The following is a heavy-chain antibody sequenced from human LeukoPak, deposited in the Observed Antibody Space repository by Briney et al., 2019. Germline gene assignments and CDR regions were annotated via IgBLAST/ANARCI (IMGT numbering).Heavy chain of an antibody. V-gene: IGHV1-69*05. D-gene: IGHD2-2*01. Sequence: SVKVSCKASGGTFSSYAISWVRQAPGQGLEWMGGIIPIFGTANYAQKFQGRVTITTDESTSTAYMELSSLRSEDTAVYYCASLRSRMSWFDPWGQGTLVTVSS. J-gene: IGHJ5*02. CDR2: IIPIFGTA. CDR1: GGTFSSYA. CDR3: ASLRSRMSWFDP.